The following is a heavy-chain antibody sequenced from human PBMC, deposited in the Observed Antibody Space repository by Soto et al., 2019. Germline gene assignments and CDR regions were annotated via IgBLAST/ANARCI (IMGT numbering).Heavy chain of an antibody. CDR2: IIVSHGSP. CDR3: AREPEDGVPGDY. D-gene: IGHD2-8*01. J-gene: IGHJ4*02. V-gene: IGHV1-3*01. Sequence: QVHLVQSGAEVKEPGASVRVSCEASGYTFTSHTIHRARQAPGQGLEWMGWIIVSHGSPRYAPQFQGRITFGRDTSATTDYMELTSLTFEDTAVYYCAREPEDGVPGDYWGQGTPVVVSS. CDR1: GYTFTSHT.